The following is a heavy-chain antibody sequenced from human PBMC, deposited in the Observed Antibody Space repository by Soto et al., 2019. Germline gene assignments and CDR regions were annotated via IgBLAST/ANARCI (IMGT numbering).Heavy chain of an antibody. CDR3: ASPRISSYYFDY. Sequence: SETLSLTCTVSGGSISSSSYYWGWIRQPPGKGLEWIGSIYYSGSTYYNPSLKSRVTISVDTSKNQFSLKLSSVTAADTAVYYCASPRISSYYFDYWGQGTLVTVSS. D-gene: IGHD6-6*01. CDR1: GGSISSSSYY. CDR2: IYYSGST. V-gene: IGHV4-39*01. J-gene: IGHJ4*02.